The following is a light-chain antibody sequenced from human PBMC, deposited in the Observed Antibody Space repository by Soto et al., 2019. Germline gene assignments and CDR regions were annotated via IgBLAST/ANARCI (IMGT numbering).Light chain of an antibody. CDR1: SSDVGEYDY. V-gene: IGLV2-11*01. J-gene: IGLJ3*02. Sequence: QSALTQPRSVSGSPGQSVTLSCTGTSSDVGEYDYVSWYQHHPGKAPKLMIYDVSQRPSGVPDRFSGSKSGSTASLTISGLQAEDEADYYCCSYAGSRVFGGGTQLTVL. CDR2: DVS. CDR3: CSYAGSRV.